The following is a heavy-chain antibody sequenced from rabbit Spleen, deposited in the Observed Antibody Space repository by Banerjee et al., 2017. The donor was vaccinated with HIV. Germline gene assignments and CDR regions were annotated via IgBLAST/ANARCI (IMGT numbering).Heavy chain of an antibody. CDR3: ARDLSGDIGWNFSL. V-gene: IGHV1S45*01. Sequence: QEQLEESGGGLVKPEGSLTLTCKASGFSFSDRDVMCWVRQAPGKGLEWIACIYAGTSGSTYYASCAKGRFPISKASSTTVTLQMTSLTAADTATYFCARDLSGDIGWNFSLWGPGTPVTVS. CDR1: GFSFSDRDV. J-gene: IGHJ4*01. CDR2: IYAGTSGST. D-gene: IGHD2-1*01.